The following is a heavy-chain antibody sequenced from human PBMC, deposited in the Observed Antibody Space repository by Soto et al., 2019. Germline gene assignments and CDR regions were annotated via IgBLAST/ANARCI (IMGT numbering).Heavy chain of an antibody. CDR1: GGSISSGGYY. CDR2: IYYSGST. J-gene: IGHJ4*02. V-gene: IGHV4-31*03. D-gene: IGHD3-22*01. Sequence: SETLSLTCTVSGGSISSGGYYWSWIRQHPGKGLEWIGYIYYSGSTYYNPSLKSRVTISVDTSKNQFSLKLSSVTAADTAVYYCATQNKIRSPIGYWGQGTLVTVSS. CDR3: ATQNKIRSPIGY.